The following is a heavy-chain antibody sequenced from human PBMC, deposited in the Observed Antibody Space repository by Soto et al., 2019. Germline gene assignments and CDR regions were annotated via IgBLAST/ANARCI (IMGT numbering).Heavy chain of an antibody. Sequence: PGGSLRLSCAASGFTFSSYEMNWVRQAPGKXLEWVSYISSSGSTIYYADSVKGRFTISRDNAKNSLYLQMNSLRAEDTAVYYCARETSLGGNRGSGSYYNMAWGYFYGMDVLGQGTTVTTSS. CDR2: ISSSGSTI. J-gene: IGHJ6*02. CDR3: ARETSLGGNRGSGSYYNMAWGYFYGMDV. V-gene: IGHV3-48*03. D-gene: IGHD3-10*01. CDR1: GFTFSSYE.